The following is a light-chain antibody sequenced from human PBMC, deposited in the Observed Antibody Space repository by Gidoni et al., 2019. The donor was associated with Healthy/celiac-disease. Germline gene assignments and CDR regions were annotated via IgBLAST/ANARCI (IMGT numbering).Light chain of an antibody. CDR3: QQRSNWPPLT. J-gene: IGKJ4*01. CDR1: QSVSSY. CDR2: DTS. V-gene: IGKV3-11*01. Sequence: EFVLTQSPATLSLSPGERATLSCRASQSVSSYLAWYQQKPGQAPRLLIYDTSNRATGIPARFSGSGSGTDFTLTISSLEPEDFAVYYCQQRSNWPPLTVGGGTKVEIK.